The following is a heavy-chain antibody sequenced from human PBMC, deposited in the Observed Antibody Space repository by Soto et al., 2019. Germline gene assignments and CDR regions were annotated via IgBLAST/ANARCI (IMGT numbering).Heavy chain of an antibody. V-gene: IGHV1-2*04. Sequence: ASVKVSCKASGYTFTGYYMHWVRQAPGQGLEWMGWINPNGGGTNYAQKFQGWVTMTRDTSISTAYMELSRLRSDDTAVYYCARARYYGSGSYHPHPFDPWGQGTLVTVSS. CDR3: ARARYYGSGSYHPHPFDP. CDR2: INPNGGGT. D-gene: IGHD3-10*01. J-gene: IGHJ5*02. CDR1: GYTFTGYY.